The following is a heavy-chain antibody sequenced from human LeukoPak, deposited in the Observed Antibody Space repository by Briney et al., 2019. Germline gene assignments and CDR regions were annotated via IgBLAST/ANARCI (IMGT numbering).Heavy chain of an antibody. V-gene: IGHV3-30*03. J-gene: IGHJ4*02. CDR1: GFPFSDYG. Sequence: PGGSLRLSCAASGFPFSDYGMYWVRQAPGKGLEWLAVISHDGNNKYYADSVKGRITISRDNSMNTLYLQMNSLRAEDTAVSYCARAGRLGYYFDYWGQGTLVTVSS. CDR3: ARAGRLGYYFDY. D-gene: IGHD1-1*01. CDR2: ISHDGNNK.